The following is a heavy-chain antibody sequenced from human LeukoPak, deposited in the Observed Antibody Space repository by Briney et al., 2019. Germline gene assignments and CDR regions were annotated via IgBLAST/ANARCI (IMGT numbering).Heavy chain of an antibody. CDR3: AKVDYGDYGAYFDY. D-gene: IGHD4-17*01. CDR1: GFTFSSYA. Sequence: GGSLRLSCAASGFTFSSYAMDWVRQAPGKGLEWVSHISGNGGSTYYADSVKGRFTISRDNSKNTLYLQMNSLRAEDTAIYYCAKVDYGDYGAYFDYWGQGTLVTVSS. V-gene: IGHV3-23*01. CDR2: ISGNGGST. J-gene: IGHJ4*02.